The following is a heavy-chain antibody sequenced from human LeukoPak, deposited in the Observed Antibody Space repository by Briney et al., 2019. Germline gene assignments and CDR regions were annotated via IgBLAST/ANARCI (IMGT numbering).Heavy chain of an antibody. Sequence: SETLSLTCTVSGYSITNGYYWGWIRQPPGKGLEWIGSIYHDGRIDYNPSLKGRVTISRDTSNDQFSLKLSSVTAADTAMYYCARDTSPGITGTYWGQGTLVTVSS. D-gene: IGHD1-20*01. J-gene: IGHJ4*02. CDR2: IYHDGRI. V-gene: IGHV4-38-2*02. CDR3: ARDTSPGITGTY. CDR1: GYSITNGYY.